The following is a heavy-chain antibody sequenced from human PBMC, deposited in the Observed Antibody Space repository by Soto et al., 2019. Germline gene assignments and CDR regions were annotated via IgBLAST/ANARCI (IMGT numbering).Heavy chain of an antibody. CDR2: IVVGSGST. CDR3: AGDPTLLRFLEWLSSTPSRPPRYYIDY. CDR1: GFTFTSSA. J-gene: IGHJ4*02. D-gene: IGHD3-3*01. Sequence: GASVKVSCKASGFTFTSSAVQWVRQARGQRLEWIGWIVVGSGSTNYAQKFQERVTITRDMSTSTAYMELSSLRSEDTAVYYCAGDPTLLRFLEWLSSTPSRPPRYYIDYWGQGTLVTVSS. V-gene: IGHV1-58*01.